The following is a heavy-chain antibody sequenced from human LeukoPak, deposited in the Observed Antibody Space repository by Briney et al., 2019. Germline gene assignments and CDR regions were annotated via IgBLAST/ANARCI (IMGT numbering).Heavy chain of an antibody. J-gene: IGHJ4*02. Sequence: PGGALRLSCAASGFSFSDYAMHWVRQAPGKGLEWLAVISFDGNDKYYAGSVKGRFALSRDNSKNTLDLQMNSLIPEDTAVYYCARTLWDKSDGYDYFFDYWGQGSLVIVSS. V-gene: IGHV3-30*09. D-gene: IGHD5-12*01. CDR2: ISFDGNDK. CDR3: ARTLWDKSDGYDYFFDY. CDR1: GFSFSDYA.